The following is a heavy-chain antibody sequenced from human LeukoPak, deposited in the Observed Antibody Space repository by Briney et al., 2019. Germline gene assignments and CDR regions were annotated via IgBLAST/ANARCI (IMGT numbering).Heavy chain of an antibody. CDR3: GRDPNGDYVGAFEF. CDR2: IWGSGDTT. Sequence: GGSLRLSCGASGFIFSNYALVWVRQAPGKGLEWVSGIWGSGDTTKYADAVKGRFTIFRDNSKNTLYLQMNSLGADDTAVYFCGRDPNGDYVGAFEFWGQGTMVTVSS. CDR1: GFIFSNYA. V-gene: IGHV3-23*01. J-gene: IGHJ3*01. D-gene: IGHD4-17*01.